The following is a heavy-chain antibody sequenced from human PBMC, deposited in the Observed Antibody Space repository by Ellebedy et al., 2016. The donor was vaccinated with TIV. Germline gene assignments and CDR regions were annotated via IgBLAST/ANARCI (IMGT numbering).Heavy chain of an antibody. CDR3: ARDGSGYPEGGYFQH. V-gene: IGHV3-48*02. CDR2: ISSSSSTI. Sequence: GGSLRLSXAASGFTFSSYSMNWVRQAPGKGLEWVSYISSSSSTIYYADSVKGRFTISRDNAKNSLYLQMNSLRDEDTAVYYCARDGSGYPEGGYFQHWGQGSLVTVSS. CDR1: GFTFSSYS. J-gene: IGHJ1*01. D-gene: IGHD3-16*02.